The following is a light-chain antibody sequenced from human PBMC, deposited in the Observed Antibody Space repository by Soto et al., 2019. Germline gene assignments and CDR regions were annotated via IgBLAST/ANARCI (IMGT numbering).Light chain of an antibody. Sequence: EIVLTQSPGTLSLSPGERATLSCRASQSVSSSYLAWYQQKPGQAPRLLIYGASSRATGILDRFSGSGSGTDFTLTISRLEPEDFATYYCQKYNSAPYTFGQGTKLEIK. CDR1: QSVSSSY. CDR2: GAS. V-gene: IGKV3-20*01. J-gene: IGKJ2*01. CDR3: QKYNSAPYT.